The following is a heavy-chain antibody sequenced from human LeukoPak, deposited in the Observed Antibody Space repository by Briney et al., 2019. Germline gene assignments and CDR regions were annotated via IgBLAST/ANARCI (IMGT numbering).Heavy chain of an antibody. Sequence: GGSLRLSCVGSGFAFHNYAMHWVRRPPGKGLEWVSAINWNSDTKAYADSVKGQFTISRDRARNSLYLQMDSLRPEDTALYYCAKDTGGNGAYFYAMDVWGQGTLVTVSS. CDR1: GFAFHNYA. J-gene: IGHJ6*02. V-gene: IGHV3-9*01. CDR3: AKDTGGNGAYFYAMDV. D-gene: IGHD4-23*01. CDR2: INWNSDTK.